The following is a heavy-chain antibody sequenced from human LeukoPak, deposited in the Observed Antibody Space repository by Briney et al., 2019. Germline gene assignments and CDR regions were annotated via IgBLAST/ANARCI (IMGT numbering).Heavy chain of an antibody. CDR3: ARGSGHTIDY. CDR2: INTDGSST. D-gene: IGHD6-19*01. Sequence: GGSLRLSCAASGFIFSSYWMHWVRHAPGKGLAWVSRINTDGSSTSYADSVKGRFTISRDNAENSLYLQMNSLRAEDTAVYYCARGSGHTIDYWGQGTLVTVSS. V-gene: IGHV3-74*01. J-gene: IGHJ4*02. CDR1: GFIFSSYW.